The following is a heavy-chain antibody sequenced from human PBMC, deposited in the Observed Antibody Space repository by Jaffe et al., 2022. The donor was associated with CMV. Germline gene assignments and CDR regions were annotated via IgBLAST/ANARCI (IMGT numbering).Heavy chain of an antibody. J-gene: IGHJ6*03. CDR3: ARDSMGEGNFTMVRGAYGPLYYYYMDV. D-gene: IGHD3-10*01. V-gene: IGHV3-21*01. Sequence: EVQLVESGGGLVKPGGSLRLSCAASGFTFSSYSMNWVRQAPGKGLEWVSSISSSSSYIYYADSVKGRFTISRDNAKNSLYLQMNSLRAEDTAVYYCARDSMGEGNFTMVRGAYGPLYYYYMDVWGKGTTVTVSS. CDR2: ISSSSSYI. CDR1: GFTFSSYS.